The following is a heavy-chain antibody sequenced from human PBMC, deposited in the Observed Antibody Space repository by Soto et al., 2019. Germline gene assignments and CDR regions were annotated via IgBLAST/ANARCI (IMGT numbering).Heavy chain of an antibody. D-gene: IGHD2-2*02. J-gene: IGHJ6*02. V-gene: IGHV3-30*18. CDR2: ISYDGSNK. CDR3: AKDLVVVVPAAILGYYGMDV. Sequence: GGSLRLSCAASGFTFSSYGMHWVRQAPGKGLEWVAVISYDGSNKYYADSVKGRFTISRDNSKNTLYLQMNSLRAEDTAVYYCAKDLVVVVPAAILGYYGMDVWSQATTVTAAS. CDR1: GFTFSSYG.